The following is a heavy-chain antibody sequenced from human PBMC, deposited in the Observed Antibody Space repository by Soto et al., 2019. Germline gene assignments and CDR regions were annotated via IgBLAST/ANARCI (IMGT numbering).Heavy chain of an antibody. CDR3: ATCSGGSCYLPFDY. CDR1: GFTFSSYA. CDR2: INGGGDTT. J-gene: IGHJ4*02. Sequence: GGSLRLSCAASGFTFSSYAMTWVRQAPGKGLEWVSAINGGGDTTYYPDSVKGRFTVSRDNSKNTLYLQMSSLRAEDTAVYYCATCSGGSCYLPFDYWGQGTLVTVSS. D-gene: IGHD2-15*01. V-gene: IGHV3-23*01.